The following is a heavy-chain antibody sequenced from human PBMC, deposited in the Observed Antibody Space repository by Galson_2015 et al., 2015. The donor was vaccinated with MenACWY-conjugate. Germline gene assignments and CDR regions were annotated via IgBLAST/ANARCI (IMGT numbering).Heavy chain of an antibody. CDR3: ARGTREPDY. J-gene: IGHJ4*02. V-gene: IGHV3-11*05. CDR1: GFTFNDFY. D-gene: IGHD1/OR15-1a*01. Sequence: SLRLSCAASGFTFNDFYMSWIRQAPGKGLEWVSFISSSSSYSEYTDSVKGRFTISRDTAKNSLYLQMNSLRVEDTAVYYCARGTREPDYWGQGTLVAVSS. CDR2: ISSSSSYS.